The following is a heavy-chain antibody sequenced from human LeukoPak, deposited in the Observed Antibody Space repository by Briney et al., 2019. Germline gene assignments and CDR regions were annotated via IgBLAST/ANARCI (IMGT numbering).Heavy chain of an antibody. J-gene: IGHJ4*02. CDR3: ARGELYYGDGNYFDY. D-gene: IGHD3-10*01. CDR2: IYTSGST. Sequence: NASETLSLTCTVSGGSISSYYWSWIRQPAGKGLEWIGRIYTSGSTNYNPPLKSRVTMSVDTSKNQFSLKLSSVTAADTAVYYCARGELYYGDGNYFDYWGQGTLVTVSS. CDR1: GGSISSYY. V-gene: IGHV4-4*07.